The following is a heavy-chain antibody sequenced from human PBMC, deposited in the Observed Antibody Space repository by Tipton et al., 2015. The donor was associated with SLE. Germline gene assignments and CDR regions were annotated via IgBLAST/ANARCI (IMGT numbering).Heavy chain of an antibody. V-gene: IGHV4-39*07. CDR2: LYYSGTT. J-gene: IGHJ4*02. CDR1: GGSISTNTFS. Sequence: LRLSCAVSGGSISTNTFSWAWIRRPPEEGLQWVGSLYYSGTTYYNPSLKSRVTISVDTSKNQFSLRLSSVTAADTAVYFCARETTHTSNWRFDFWGPGTLVTVSS. D-gene: IGHD6-13*01. CDR3: ARETTHTSNWRFDF.